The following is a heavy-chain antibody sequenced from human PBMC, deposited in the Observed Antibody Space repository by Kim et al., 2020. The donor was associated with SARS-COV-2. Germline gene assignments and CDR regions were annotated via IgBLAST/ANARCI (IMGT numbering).Heavy chain of an antibody. CDR2: T. V-gene: IGHV4-4*02. J-gene: IGHJ3*02. CDR3: AKHNDYSFDI. D-gene: IGHD4-17*01. Sequence: TNYHPSLKSRVIMSVDKSENQFSLRLHSVTAADTALYYCAKHNDYSFDIWGQGTMVTVSS.